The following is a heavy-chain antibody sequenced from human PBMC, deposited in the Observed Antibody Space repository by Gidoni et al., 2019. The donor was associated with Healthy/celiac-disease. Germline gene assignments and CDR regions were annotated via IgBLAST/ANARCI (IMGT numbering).Heavy chain of an antibody. CDR3: ARDHREQLGGRDYYYYGMDV. V-gene: IGHV1-69*08. D-gene: IGHD6-6*01. J-gene: IGHJ6*02. CDR2: IIPILGIA. Sequence: QVQLVQSGAEVKKPGSSVKVSCKASVGTFSSYTSSWVRQAPGQGLEWMGRIIPILGIANYAQKFQGRVTITADKSTGTAYMELSSLRSEDTAVYYGARDHREQLGGRDYYYYGMDVWGQGTTVTVSS. CDR1: VGTFSSYT.